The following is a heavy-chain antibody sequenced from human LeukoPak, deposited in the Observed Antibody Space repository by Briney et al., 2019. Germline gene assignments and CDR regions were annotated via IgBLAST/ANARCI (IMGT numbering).Heavy chain of an antibody. Sequence: GGSLRLSCAASGFTFSSYAMSWVRQAPGKGLEWVSAISGSGGSTYYADSVKGRFTISRDNSKNTLYLQMNSLRAEDTAVYYCAKVSDGVVVPAAISFDYWGQGTLVTVSS. CDR3: AKVSDGVVVPAAISFDY. V-gene: IGHV3-23*01. CDR2: ISGSGGST. D-gene: IGHD2-2*01. J-gene: IGHJ4*02. CDR1: GFTFSSYA.